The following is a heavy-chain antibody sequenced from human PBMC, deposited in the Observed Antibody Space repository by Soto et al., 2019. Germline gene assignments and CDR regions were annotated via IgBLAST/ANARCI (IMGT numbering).Heavy chain of an antibody. V-gene: IGHV5-51*01. CDR2: IYPGDSDT. J-gene: IGHJ6*02. CDR1: GYSFTSYW. Sequence: GESLKSSCKGSGYSFTSYWIGWVRQMPGKGLEWMGIIYPGDSDTRYSPSFQGQVTISADKSISTAYLQWSSLKASDTAMYYCARHSLGIAVAGSSYYYGMDVWGQGTTVTVSS. CDR3: ARHSLGIAVAGSSYYYGMDV. D-gene: IGHD6-19*01.